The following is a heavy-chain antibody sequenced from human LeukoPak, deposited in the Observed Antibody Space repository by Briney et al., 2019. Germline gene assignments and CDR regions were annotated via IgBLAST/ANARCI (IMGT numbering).Heavy chain of an antibody. CDR1: GGSFSGYY. D-gene: IGHD1-14*01. J-gene: IGHJ1*01. V-gene: IGHV4-34*01. Sequence: KPSETLSLTCAVYGGSFSGYYWSWIRQPPGKGLEWIGEINHSGSTNYNPSLKSRVTISVDTSKNQFSLKLSSVTAADTAVYYCARLGRNLGNPDQWGQGTLVTVSS. CDR3: ARLGRNLGNPDQ. CDR2: INHSGST.